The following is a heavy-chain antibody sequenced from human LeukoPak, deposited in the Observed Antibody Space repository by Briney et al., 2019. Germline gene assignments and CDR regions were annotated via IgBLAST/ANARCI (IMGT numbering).Heavy chain of an antibody. CDR1: GYTFTSYG. Sequence: ASVKVSCKASGYTFTSYGISWVRQAPGQRLEWMGWINAGNGNTKYSQKFQGRVTITRDTSASTAYMELSSLRSEDTAVYYCARDDQVAYFDYWGQGTLVTVSS. D-gene: IGHD5-12*01. CDR3: ARDDQVAYFDY. J-gene: IGHJ4*02. CDR2: INAGNGNT. V-gene: IGHV1-3*01.